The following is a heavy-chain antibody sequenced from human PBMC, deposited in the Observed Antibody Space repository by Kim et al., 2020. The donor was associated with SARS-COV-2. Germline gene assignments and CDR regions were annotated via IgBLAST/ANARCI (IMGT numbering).Heavy chain of an antibody. J-gene: IGHJ6*02. CDR2: IYYSGST. CDR3: ARTGGYSYGLYYYGMDV. V-gene: IGHV4-39*01. CDR1: GGSISSSSYY. Sequence: SETLSLTCTVSGGSISSSSYYWGWIRQPPGKGLEWIGSIYYSGSTYYNPPLKSRVTISVDTSKNQFSLKLSSVTAADTAVYYCARTGGYSYGLYYYGMDVWGQGTTVTVSS. D-gene: IGHD5-18*01.